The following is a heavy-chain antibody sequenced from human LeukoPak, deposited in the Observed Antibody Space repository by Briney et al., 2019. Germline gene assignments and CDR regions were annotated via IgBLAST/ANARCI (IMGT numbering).Heavy chain of an antibody. CDR2: ISAYNGNT. Sequence: ASVKVSCKASGYTYTSYGISWVRQAPGQGLEWMGWISAYNGNTNYAQKLQGRVTMTTDTSTSTAYMELRSLRSDDTAVYYCARDRGPMVRGEFDYWGQGTLVTVSS. D-gene: IGHD3-10*01. CDR3: ARDRGPMVRGEFDY. J-gene: IGHJ4*02. V-gene: IGHV1-18*01. CDR1: GYTYTSYG.